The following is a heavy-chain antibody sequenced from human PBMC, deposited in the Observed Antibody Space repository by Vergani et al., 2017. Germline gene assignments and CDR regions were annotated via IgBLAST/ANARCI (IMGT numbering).Heavy chain of an antibody. CDR3: ARTAAAGSGWFDP. CDR1: GGSFSGYY. D-gene: IGHD6-13*01. CDR2: INHSGST. J-gene: IGHJ5*02. V-gene: IGHV4-34*01. Sequence: QVQLQQWGAGLLKPSETLSRTCAVYGGSFSGYYWSWIRQPPGKGLEWIGEINHSGSTNYNQSLKSRVTISVDTSNNQFSLKLSSVTAADTAVYYCARTAAAGSGWFDPWGQGSLVSVSS.